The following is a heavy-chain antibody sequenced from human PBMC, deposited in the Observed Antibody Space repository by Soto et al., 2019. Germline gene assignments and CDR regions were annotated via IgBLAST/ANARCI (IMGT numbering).Heavy chain of an antibody. Sequence: QVQLVQSVAEVKKPGSSVKVSCKASGVTFSSYAISCVRQAPGQGLEWMGGIIHIFGTANYAQKFQGRVTITADEYTSTAYMELSSLRSEDTAVYYCARAPSPYVVHYGMDVWGQGTTVTVS. J-gene: IGHJ6*02. D-gene: IGHD2-21*01. V-gene: IGHV1-69*01. CDR2: IIHIFGTA. CDR3: ARAPSPYVVHYGMDV. CDR1: GVTFSSYA.